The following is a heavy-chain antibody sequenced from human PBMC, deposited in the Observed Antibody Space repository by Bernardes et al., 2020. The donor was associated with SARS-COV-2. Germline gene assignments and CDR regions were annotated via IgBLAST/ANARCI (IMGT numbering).Heavy chain of an antibody. D-gene: IGHD3-9*01. CDR2: IYYSGST. CDR1: GGSISSHY. J-gene: IGHJ1*01. Sequence: SETLSLTCTVSGGSISSHYWSWIRQPPGKGLEWIGYIYYSGSTNYNPSLKSRVTITVDTSKNEFSLKLNSVTAADTNAYYCSGARDWLPEPFQYWGQGTLVTV. V-gene: IGHV4-59*11. CDR3: SGARDWLPEPFQY.